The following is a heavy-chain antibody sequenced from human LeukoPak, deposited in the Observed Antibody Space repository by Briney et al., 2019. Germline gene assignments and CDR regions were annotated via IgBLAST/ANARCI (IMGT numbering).Heavy chain of an antibody. J-gene: IGHJ4*02. CDR2: INEDGSIT. V-gene: IGHV3-74*01. CDR3: ARCDVGDGYSHY. D-gene: IGHD5-24*01. CDR1: GFTFRTYW. Sequence: PGGSLRLSCAVSGFTFRTYWMHWVRQVPGEGLVWVSRINEDGSITNYADSVKGRFSISRDNAKNTLYLQMNSLRTEDTAVYYCARCDVGDGYSHYWGQGTLVTVSS.